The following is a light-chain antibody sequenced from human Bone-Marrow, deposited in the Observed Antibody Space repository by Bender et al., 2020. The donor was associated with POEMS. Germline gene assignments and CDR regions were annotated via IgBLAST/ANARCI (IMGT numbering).Light chain of an antibody. CDR2: DVS. CDR1: SSDIGSSNL. CDR3: NSYTARSTYV. J-gene: IGLJ1*01. V-gene: IGLV2-14*02. Sequence: QSALTQPASVSGSPRQSITISCTGSSSDIGSSNLVSWFQQHPGKAPKLMIYDVSRRPSGVSDRFSGSKSGNTASLTISGLQAEDEADYYCNSYTARSTYVFGIGTKVTVL.